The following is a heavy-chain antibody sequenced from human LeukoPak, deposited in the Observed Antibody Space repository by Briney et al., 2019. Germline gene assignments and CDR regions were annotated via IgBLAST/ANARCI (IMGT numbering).Heavy chain of an antibody. D-gene: IGHD6-19*01. J-gene: IGHJ2*01. V-gene: IGHV4-59*01. CDR3: ARGSSSGWYWYFDL. Sequence: SETLSLTCTVSGVSIRSSYCSSIRQPPGKGLEWIGYIYYTGSTNYNPSLKSRVTISVDTSKNQFSLKLSSVTAAATAVYYCARGSSSGWYWYFDLWGRGTLVTVSS. CDR2: IYYTGST. CDR1: GVSIRSSY.